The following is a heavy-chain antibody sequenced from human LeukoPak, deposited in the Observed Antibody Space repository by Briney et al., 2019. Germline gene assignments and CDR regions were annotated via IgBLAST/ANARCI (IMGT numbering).Heavy chain of an antibody. CDR1: GYTFTSNY. J-gene: IGHJ3*02. D-gene: IGHD1-26*01. CDR3: ARDSGYAFDI. CDR2: ISPSGGST. Sequence: GASVKVSCKAFGYTFTSNYMHWVRQAPGQGPEWMGVISPSGGSTTYAQKFQGRVTLTRDMSTSTDYLELSSLRSEDTAVYYCARDSGYAFDIWGQGTMVTVSS. V-gene: IGHV1-46*01.